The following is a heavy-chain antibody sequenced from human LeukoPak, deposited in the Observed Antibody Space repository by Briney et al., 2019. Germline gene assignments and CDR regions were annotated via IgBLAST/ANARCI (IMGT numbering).Heavy chain of an antibody. V-gene: IGHV1-2*02. D-gene: IGHD2-2*01. CDR1: GYMVSDYY. CDR2: LRGDTGDT. J-gene: IGHJ4*02. Sequence: ASVTVSCKTSGYMVSDYYMHWVRQAPGRGLEWMGWLRGDTGDTDSPQKFKGRVTMTRDTATNTAYMQLSRLTYDDTAMYFCARVRDNACDYWGQGTLVTVSS. CDR3: ARVRDNACDY.